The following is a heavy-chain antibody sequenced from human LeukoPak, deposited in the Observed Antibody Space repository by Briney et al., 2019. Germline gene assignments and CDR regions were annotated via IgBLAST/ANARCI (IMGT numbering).Heavy chain of an antibody. J-gene: IGHJ4*02. CDR2: ISSDGSST. CDR1: GFTYSSYW. D-gene: IGHD5-18*01. CDR3: AREDTSLEKYGFDY. V-gene: IGHV3-74*01. Sequence: GGSLRLSCAASGFTYSSYWMHWVRQAPGKGLVWVSRISSDGSSTSYADSVKGRFTISRDNAKNTLYLQMNSLRAEDTAVYYCAREDTSLEKYGFDYWGQGTLVTVSS.